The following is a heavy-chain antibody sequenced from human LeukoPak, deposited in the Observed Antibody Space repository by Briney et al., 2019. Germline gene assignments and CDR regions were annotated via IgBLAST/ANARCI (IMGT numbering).Heavy chain of an antibody. Sequence: SETLSLTCTVSGGSISSSSYYWGWIRQPPGKGLEWIGSIYYSGSTYYNPSLKSRVTISVDTSKNQFSLKLSSVTAADTAVYYCARGYSYEPEGYWGQGTLVTVSS. CDR2: IYYSGST. CDR1: GGSISSSSYY. J-gene: IGHJ4*02. D-gene: IGHD5-18*01. V-gene: IGHV4-39*07. CDR3: ARGYSYEPEGY.